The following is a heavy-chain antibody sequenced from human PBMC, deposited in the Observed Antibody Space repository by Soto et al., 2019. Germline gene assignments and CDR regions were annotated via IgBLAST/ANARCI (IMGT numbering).Heavy chain of an antibody. CDR2: ISSSSSTI. D-gene: IGHD2-15*01. Sequence: GGSLRLSCAASGFTFSSYSMNWVRQAPGKGLEWVSYISSSSSTIYYADSVKGRFTISRDNAKNSLYLQMNSLRVEDTAVYYCARDLGFCSGGSCYSKIFDYWGQGTLVTVSS. CDR3: ARDLGFCSGGSCYSKIFDY. J-gene: IGHJ4*02. V-gene: IGHV3-48*01. CDR1: GFTFSSYS.